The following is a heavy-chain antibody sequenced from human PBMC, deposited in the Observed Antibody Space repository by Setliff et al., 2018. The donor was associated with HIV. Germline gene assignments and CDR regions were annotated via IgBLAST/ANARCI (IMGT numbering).Heavy chain of an antibody. V-gene: IGHV4-61*02. J-gene: IGHJ6*02. D-gene: IGHD6-19*01. CDR1: GGSIRSDSYY. CDR3: AREEKLSAVAGTMYYYYAMDV. CDR2: IYSSGNT. Sequence: TLSLTCTVSGGSIRSDSYYWTWIRQPAGEGLEWIGRIYSSGNTNYNPSLESRVTISVDTSKNQFSLKLSSVTAADTAVYYCAREEKLSAVAGTMYYYYAMDVWVPETLLVTVSS.